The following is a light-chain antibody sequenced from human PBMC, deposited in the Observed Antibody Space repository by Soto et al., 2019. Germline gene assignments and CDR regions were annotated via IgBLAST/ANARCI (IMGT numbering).Light chain of an antibody. CDR3: EQYGRSPPYT. J-gene: IGKJ2*01. Sequence: EIVLTQSPGTLSLSAGERATLSCRASQSVSSSYLAWYQQKPGQAPRLLIYGASSRATGIPDRFSGSGSGTVYALTISILEHEDFAVYYCEQYGRSPPYTFGQGTKPEIK. V-gene: IGKV3-20*01. CDR1: QSVSSSY. CDR2: GAS.